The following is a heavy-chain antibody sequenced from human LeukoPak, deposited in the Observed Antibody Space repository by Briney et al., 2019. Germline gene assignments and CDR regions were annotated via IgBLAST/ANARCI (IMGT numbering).Heavy chain of an antibody. V-gene: IGHV1-2*02. D-gene: IGHD2-15*01. Sequence: GASVKISCKTSGYTFTGNFMHWVRQAPGQGPEWMGWINPNNGDTNYAQKFQGRVTMTRDTSISTAYMELSRLRSDDTAVYYCARYCSGGSCYLDAFDIWGQGTMVTVSS. CDR3: ARYCSGGSCYLDAFDI. J-gene: IGHJ3*02. CDR2: INPNNGDT. CDR1: GYTFTGNF.